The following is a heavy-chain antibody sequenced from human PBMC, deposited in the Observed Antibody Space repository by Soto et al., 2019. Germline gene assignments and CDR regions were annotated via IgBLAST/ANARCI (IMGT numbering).Heavy chain of an antibody. Sequence: GGSLRLSCAASGFTFSNYGMHWVRQTPGKGLEWVALILYDGSNKYYGDSVKGRFTISRDNSKNTLYLQVSSLRAEDTAVYYCAKSRDAYNFYFYYGMDVWGQGTTVTVSS. CDR3: AKSRDAYNFYFYYGMDV. J-gene: IGHJ6*02. CDR2: ILYDGSNK. D-gene: IGHD2-2*01. CDR1: GFTFSNYG. V-gene: IGHV3-30*18.